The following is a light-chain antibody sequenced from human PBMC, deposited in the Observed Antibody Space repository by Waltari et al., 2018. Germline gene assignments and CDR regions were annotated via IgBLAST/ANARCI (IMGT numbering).Light chain of an antibody. CDR1: QSVSSSY. V-gene: IGKV3-20*01. Sequence: EIVLTQSPGTLSLSPGERATLSCRASQSVSSSYLAWYQQKPGQAPRLLIYGASSRATGIPDRFSGSGSGTDFTLTISRLEPEDFVVYYCQQYGSSPPSLTFCGGTKVEIK. CDR3: QQYGSSPPSLT. CDR2: GAS. J-gene: IGKJ4*01.